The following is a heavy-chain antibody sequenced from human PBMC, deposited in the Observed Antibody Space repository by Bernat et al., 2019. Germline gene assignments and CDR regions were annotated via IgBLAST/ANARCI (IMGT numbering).Heavy chain of an antibody. CDR3: ARAPATMIVVDNYFDY. Sequence: QLQLQESGPGLVKPSETLSLTCTVSGGSISSSSYYWGWIRQPPGKGLEWIGSIYYSGSTYYNPSLKSRVTISGDTSKNQFSLKLSSVTAADTAVYYCARAPATMIVVDNYFDYWGQGTLVTVSS. D-gene: IGHD3-22*01. V-gene: IGHV4-39*01. J-gene: IGHJ4*02. CDR2: IYYSGST. CDR1: GGSISSSSYY.